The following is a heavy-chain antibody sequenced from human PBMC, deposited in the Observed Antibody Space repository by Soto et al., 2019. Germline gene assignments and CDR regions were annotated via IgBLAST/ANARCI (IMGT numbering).Heavy chain of an antibody. CDR3: ARTSPESGVITKYYFDY. CDR2: IYHSGSA. Sequence: QLQLQESGSGLVKPSQTLSLTCAVSGGSISSGVYSWSWIRQSPGKGLEWIGYIYHSGSAYYNPSLKSRVTTSVDRSKNQFSLKLSSVTAADTAVYYCARTSPESGVITKYYFDYWGQGTLVTVSS. J-gene: IGHJ4*02. V-gene: IGHV4-30-2*06. D-gene: IGHD3-10*01. CDR1: GGSISSGVYS.